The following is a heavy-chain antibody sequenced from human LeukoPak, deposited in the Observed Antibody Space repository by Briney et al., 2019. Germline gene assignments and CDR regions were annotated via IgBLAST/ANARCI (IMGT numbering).Heavy chain of an antibody. CDR1: GFTFSSYA. Sequence: PGRSLRLSCAASGFTFSSYAMHWVRQAPGKGLEWVAVISYDGSNKYYADSVKGRLTISRDNSKNTLYLQMNSLRAEDTAVYYCAKARDLIVPAAFDYWGQGTLVTVSS. CDR3: AKARDLIVPAAFDY. J-gene: IGHJ4*02. CDR2: ISYDGSNK. D-gene: IGHD2-2*01. V-gene: IGHV3-30-3*01.